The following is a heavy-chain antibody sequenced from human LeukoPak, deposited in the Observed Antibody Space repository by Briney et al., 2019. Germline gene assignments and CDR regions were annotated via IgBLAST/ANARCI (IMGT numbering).Heavy chain of an antibody. CDR1: GGTFSSYA. Sequence: SVKVSCKASGGTFSSYAISWVRQAPGQGLEWMGGIIPIFGTANYAQKFQGRVTITADESTSTAYMELSSLRSEDTAVYYCAREVVVVAAHFDYWGRGTLVTVSS. D-gene: IGHD2-15*01. J-gene: IGHJ4*02. CDR2: IIPIFGTA. CDR3: AREVVVVAAHFDY. V-gene: IGHV1-69*13.